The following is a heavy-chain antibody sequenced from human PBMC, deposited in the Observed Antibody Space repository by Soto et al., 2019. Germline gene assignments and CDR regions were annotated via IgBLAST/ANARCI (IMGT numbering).Heavy chain of an antibody. D-gene: IGHD3-9*01. CDR3: ARTVLGPDLLADSFVDYYYYMDV. Sequence: SETLSLTCTVSGGSISSSSYYWGWIRQPPGKGLEWIGNIYYSGSTYYNPSLKSRVTLSADTSKGQFSLKLNSVTAADTAVYYCARTVLGPDLLADSFVDYYYYMDVWGQRTTVTVSS. CDR2: IYYSGST. V-gene: IGHV4-39*07. CDR1: GGSISSSSYY. J-gene: IGHJ6*03.